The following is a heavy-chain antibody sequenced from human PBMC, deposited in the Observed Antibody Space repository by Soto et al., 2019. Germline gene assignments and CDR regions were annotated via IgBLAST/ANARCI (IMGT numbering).Heavy chain of an antibody. CDR1: GFSFSSYA. CDR2: ISGGGGRT. V-gene: IGHV3-23*01. CDR3: AKDDNSWAHFDY. D-gene: IGHD1-26*01. J-gene: IGHJ4*02. Sequence: EVQLLESGGGLVQPGGSLRLSCAASGFSFSSYAMSWVRQAPGKGLEWVSGISGGGGRTWYADSVKGRFTISRDNSKDMLYLQMNSLGAEDTAVYYCAKDDNSWAHFDYWGQGTLVTVSS.